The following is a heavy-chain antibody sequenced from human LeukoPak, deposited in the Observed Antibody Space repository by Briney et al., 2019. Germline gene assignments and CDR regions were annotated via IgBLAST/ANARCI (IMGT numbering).Heavy chain of an antibody. J-gene: IGHJ4*02. CDR2: ISHSSSNI. CDR3: ARNYYGSGTYQLFDY. CDR1: GFTFSRYS. Sequence: PGGSLRLSCAASGFTFSRYSMNWVRQAPWKELEWVSSISHSSSNIYYADSVKGRFTISRDNAKNSLYLQMNSLRAEDVAVYYCARNYYGSGTYQLFDYWGQGTLVTVSS. V-gene: IGHV3-21*01. D-gene: IGHD3-10*01.